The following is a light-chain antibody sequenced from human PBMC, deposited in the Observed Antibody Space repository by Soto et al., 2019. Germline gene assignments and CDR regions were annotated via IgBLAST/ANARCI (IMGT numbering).Light chain of an antibody. V-gene: IGLV2-8*01. CDR3: SADEGPNNFV. CDR2: EVS. J-gene: IGLJ1*01. Sequence: QSALTQPPSASGSPGQSVTISCTGTSSDVGGYNYVSWYQQHPGKAPKFMIYEVSKRPSMVPDRFAGSKSGNTASLTVSGLHAEEEAAYYCSADEGPNNFVFGAGTKVTVL. CDR1: SSDVGGYNY.